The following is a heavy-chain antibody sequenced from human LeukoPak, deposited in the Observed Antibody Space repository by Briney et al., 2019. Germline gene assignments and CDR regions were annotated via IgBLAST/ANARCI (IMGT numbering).Heavy chain of an antibody. J-gene: IGHJ3*02. V-gene: IGHV5-51*01. CDR1: GYSFISYW. CDR2: TYRGDSDT. Sequence: GESRKIPCKGSGYSFISYWIGWAGQMPGKGLEGMGKTYRGDSDTRYTASFQGQLTISADKSISTPYLQWSSLKASDTAVYFCAGHLSISQGDAFDIWGQGTMVTVSS. CDR3: AGHLSISQGDAFDI. D-gene: IGHD2-21*01.